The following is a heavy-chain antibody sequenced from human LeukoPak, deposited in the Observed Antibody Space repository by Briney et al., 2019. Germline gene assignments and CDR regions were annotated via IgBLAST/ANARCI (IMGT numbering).Heavy chain of an antibody. CDR2: IYYSGST. CDR1: GGSISSGDYY. V-gene: IGHV4-30-4*08. D-gene: IGHD3-22*01. CDR3: ARGHYHDSSGTRQAFDI. J-gene: IGHJ3*02. Sequence: SQTLSLTCTVSGGSISSGDYYWSWIRQPPGKGLEWIGYIYYSGSTYYNPSLKSRVTISVDTSKNQFSLKLSSVTAADTAVYYCARGHYHDSSGTRQAFDIWGQGTMVTVSS.